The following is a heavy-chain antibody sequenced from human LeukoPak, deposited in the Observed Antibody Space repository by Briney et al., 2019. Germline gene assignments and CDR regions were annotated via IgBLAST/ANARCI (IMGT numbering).Heavy chain of an antibody. CDR1: GGSISSGGYS. J-gene: IGHJ3*02. Sequence: PSETLSLTCAVSGGSISSGGYSWSWLRQPPGRGLEWIGYIYHSGSTYYNPSLKSRVTISVDRSKNQFSLKLSSVTAADTAVYYCARYGDPDAFDIWGQGTMVTVSS. D-gene: IGHD4-17*01. CDR3: ARYGDPDAFDI. V-gene: IGHV4-30-2*01. CDR2: IYHSGST.